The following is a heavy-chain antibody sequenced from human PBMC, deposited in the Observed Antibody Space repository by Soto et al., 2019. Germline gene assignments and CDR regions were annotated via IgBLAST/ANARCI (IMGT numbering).Heavy chain of an antibody. Sequence: ASVKVSCKASGYSFTTYYMHWVRQAPGQGLEWMGIINPNGGSTTYAQKFQGRVTMTRDTSTSSVYMELSSLRYEDTAVYYCARGRDMLAGYDLSYYYGTYVWG. J-gene: IGHJ6*02. CDR3: ARGRDMLAGYDLSYYYGTYV. D-gene: IGHD3-9*01. CDR2: INPNGGST. V-gene: IGHV1-46*03. CDR1: GYSFTTYY.